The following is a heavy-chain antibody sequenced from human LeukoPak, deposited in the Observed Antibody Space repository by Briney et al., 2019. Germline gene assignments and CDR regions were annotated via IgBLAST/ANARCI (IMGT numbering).Heavy chain of an antibody. CDR1: GGSISSYY. Sequence: SETLSLTCTVSGGSISSYYWSWIRQPPGKGLEWIGYIYYSGSTNYNPSLKSRVTISVDTSKNQFSLKLSSVTAADTAVYYCARRGSYDILTGYYYYYGMDVWGQGTTVTVSS. V-gene: IGHV4-59*08. CDR2: IYYSGST. CDR3: ARRGSYDILTGYYYYYGMDV. D-gene: IGHD3-9*01. J-gene: IGHJ6*02.